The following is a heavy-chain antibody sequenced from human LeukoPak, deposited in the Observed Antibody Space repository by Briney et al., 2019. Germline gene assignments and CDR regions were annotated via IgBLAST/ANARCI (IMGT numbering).Heavy chain of an antibody. CDR3: ARMETYYYDSSSSYIPDWHFDL. J-gene: IGHJ2*01. V-gene: IGHV4-59*01. D-gene: IGHD3-22*01. CDR2: TSYIRTA. CDR1: GGSISNYY. Sequence: SETLSLTCIVSGGSISNYYWSWIRQPPGTGLEWIGYTSYIRTADYNPSLRSRVTISVDTSKNQFSLKLISVTATDTALYFCARMETYYYDSSSSYIPDWHFDLWGRGTLVTVS.